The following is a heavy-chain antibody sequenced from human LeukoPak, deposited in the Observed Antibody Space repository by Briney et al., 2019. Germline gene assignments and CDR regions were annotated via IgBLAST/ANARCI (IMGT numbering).Heavy chain of an antibody. V-gene: IGHV4-59*12. D-gene: IGHD5-18*01. CDR1: GDSISSYY. CDR3: AREAEGYSYGAFDY. CDR2: IYHSGST. Sequence: PSETLSLTCTVSGDSISSYYWSWIRQPPGKGLEWIGYIYHSGSTYYNPSLKSRVTISVDRSKNQFSLKLSSVTAADTAVYYCAREAEGYSYGAFDYWGQGTLVTVSS. J-gene: IGHJ4*02.